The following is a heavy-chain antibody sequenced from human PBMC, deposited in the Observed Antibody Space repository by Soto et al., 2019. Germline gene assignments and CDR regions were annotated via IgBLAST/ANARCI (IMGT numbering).Heavy chain of an antibody. J-gene: IGHJ5*02. D-gene: IGHD4-17*01. Sequence: QVQLQESGPGLVKPSQTLSLTCTVSGGSISSGGYYWSWIRQHPGKGLEWIGYIYYSGSTYYNPSLKSRVTLSVDTSKNQFSLKLSSVTAADTAVYYCARYGDYTPYNWFDPWGQGTLVTVSS. V-gene: IGHV4-31*03. CDR1: GGSISSGGYY. CDR2: IYYSGST. CDR3: ARYGDYTPYNWFDP.